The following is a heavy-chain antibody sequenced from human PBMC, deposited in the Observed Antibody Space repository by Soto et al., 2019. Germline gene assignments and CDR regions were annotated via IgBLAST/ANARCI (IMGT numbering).Heavy chain of an antibody. CDR1: GGSFSGYY. Sequence: QVQLQQWGAGLLKPSETLSLTCAVYGGSFSGYYWTWIRQPPGTGLEWIGEINHSGSTNYTPSLKSRVTISVDTSKNQVSLKLTSVTAADTSGYYCARDKITGIFDYWGQGTLVTVSS. CDR3: ARDKITGIFDY. V-gene: IGHV4-34*01. J-gene: IGHJ4*02. D-gene: IGHD2-8*02. CDR2: INHSGST.